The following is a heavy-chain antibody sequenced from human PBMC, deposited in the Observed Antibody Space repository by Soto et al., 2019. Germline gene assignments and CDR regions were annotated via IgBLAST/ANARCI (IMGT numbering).Heavy chain of an antibody. CDR1: GGTFNTHT. D-gene: IGHD3-10*01. V-gene: IGHV1-69*02. Sequence: QVHLVQFGAEVRKPGSSVKVSCTASGGTFNTHTISWVRQAPGLGLEWMGRIIPMLGMSNSPHKFQGRVSITADKSTSTGYMALSRLTSDDTAVYYCATSYGSGSSHFDSWGQGTLVTVSS. CDR2: IIPMLGMS. J-gene: IGHJ4*02. CDR3: ATSYGSGSSHFDS.